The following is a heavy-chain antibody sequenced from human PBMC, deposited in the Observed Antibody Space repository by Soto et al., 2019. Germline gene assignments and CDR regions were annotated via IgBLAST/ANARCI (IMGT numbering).Heavy chain of an antibody. CDR3: APHLWFGELYY. CDR1: GFTFSSYA. D-gene: IGHD3-10*01. J-gene: IGHJ4*02. V-gene: IGHV3-23*01. Sequence: EVQLLESGGGLVQPGGSLRLSCAASGFTFSSYAMSWVCQAPGKGLEWVSAISGSGGSTYYADSVKGRFTISRDNSKNTLYLQMNSLRAEDTAVYYCAPHLWFGELYYWCQGAMVTVSS. CDR2: ISGSGGST.